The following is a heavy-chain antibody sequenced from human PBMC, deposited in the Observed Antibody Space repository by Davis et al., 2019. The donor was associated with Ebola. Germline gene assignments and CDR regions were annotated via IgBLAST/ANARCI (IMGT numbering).Heavy chain of an antibody. CDR1: GFTFSSYS. V-gene: IGHV3-21*01. Sequence: GESLKISCAASGFTFSSYSMHWVRQAPGKGLEWVSSISSSSTYIFYADSLRGRLTLSSDNTQNSVSLQMNGLRVEDSAIYYCARDRIPLDYGAPFDFWGQGTLVTVSS. CDR2: ISSSSTYI. CDR3: ARDRIPLDYGAPFDF. D-gene: IGHD4-17*01. J-gene: IGHJ4*02.